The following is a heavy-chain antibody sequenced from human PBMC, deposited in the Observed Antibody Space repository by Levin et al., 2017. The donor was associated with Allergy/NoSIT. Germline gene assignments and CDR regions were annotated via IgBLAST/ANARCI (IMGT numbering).Heavy chain of an antibody. CDR3: ARGLELGGMDV. V-gene: IGHV3-13*01. CDR1: GFTFSSYD. Sequence: GGSLRLSCAASGFTFSSYDMHWVRQATGKGLEWVSAIGTAGDTYYPGSVKGRFTISRENAKNSLYLQMNSLRAGDTAVYYCARGLELGGMDVWGQGTTVTVSS. D-gene: IGHD1-7*01. CDR2: IGTAGDT. J-gene: IGHJ6*02.